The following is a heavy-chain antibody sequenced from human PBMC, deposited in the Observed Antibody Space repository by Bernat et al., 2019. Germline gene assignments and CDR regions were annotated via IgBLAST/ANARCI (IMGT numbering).Heavy chain of an antibody. CDR3: ARDDKHPCSGGSCYSRGYAFDI. V-gene: IGHV3-21*01. CDR1: GFTFSSYS. D-gene: IGHD2-15*01. CDR2: ISSSSSYI. Sequence: EVQLVESGGGLVKPGGSLRLSCAASGFTFSSYSMNWVRQAPGKGLEWVSSISSSSSYIYYADSVKGRFTISRDNAKNSLYLQMNSLRAEDTAVYYCARDDKHPCSGGSCYSRGYAFDIWGQGTMVTVSS. J-gene: IGHJ3*02.